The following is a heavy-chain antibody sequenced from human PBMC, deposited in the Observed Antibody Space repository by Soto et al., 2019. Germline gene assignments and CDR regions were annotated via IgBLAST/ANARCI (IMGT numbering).Heavy chain of an antibody. CDR2: IYYSGSA. CDR3: ARRPKRGSYSWCFDY. CDR1: GGSITSNAYY. Sequence: QLQLQESGPGLVKPSETLSLTCTVSGGSITSNAYYWGWIRPPPGKGLEWLGSIYYSGSASYNPSLKGRFTMSVDTSKNQFSLKLSSVTAADTAVYYCARRPKRGSYSWCFDYWGQGTLVTVSS. J-gene: IGHJ4*02. D-gene: IGHD1-26*01. V-gene: IGHV4-39*01.